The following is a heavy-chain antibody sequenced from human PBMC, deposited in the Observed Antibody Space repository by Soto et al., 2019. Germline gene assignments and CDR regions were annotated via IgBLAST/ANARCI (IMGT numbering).Heavy chain of an antibody. D-gene: IGHD3-16*01. V-gene: IGHV3-30-3*01. CDR2: ISYDGSNK. J-gene: IGHJ4*02. CDR1: GFTFSSYA. Sequence: QVQLVESGGGVVQPGRSLRLSCAASGFTFSSYAMHWVRQAPGKGLEWVAVISYDGSNKYYADSVKGRFTISRDNSMNTLYLQMNSLRAEDTAVYYCARAYEGDYFAYWGQGTLVTVSS. CDR3: ARAYEGDYFAY.